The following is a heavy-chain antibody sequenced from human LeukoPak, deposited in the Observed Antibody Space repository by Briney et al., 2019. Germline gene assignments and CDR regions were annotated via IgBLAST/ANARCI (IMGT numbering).Heavy chain of an antibody. CDR2: IYFSET. J-gene: IGHJ3*02. CDR3: ASPSKLVISRGGFDM. Sequence: PSETLSPTCTVSGGSSRDTRYYWAWVRPPPGERLGRVWSIYFSETKYNPSLKSRITISGDASKKQFSLKLSSVTAADTAVYYCASPSKLVISRGGFDMWGQGTMVTVSA. CDR1: GGSSRDTRYY. D-gene: IGHD3-22*01. V-gene: IGHV4-39*01.